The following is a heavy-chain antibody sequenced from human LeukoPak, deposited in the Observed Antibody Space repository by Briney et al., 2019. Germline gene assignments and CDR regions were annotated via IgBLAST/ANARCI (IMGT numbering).Heavy chain of an antibody. Sequence: GASVKVSCKASRYTFSNYDISWVRQAPGQGLEWMGEIIPIFGTANYAQKFQGRVTITADESTSTAYMELSSLRSEDTAVYYCARDYYSSSFDYYYYGMDVWGQGTTVTVSS. D-gene: IGHD6-6*01. CDR2: IIPIFGTA. CDR3: ARDYYSSSFDYYYYGMDV. CDR1: RYTFSNYD. V-gene: IGHV1-69*13. J-gene: IGHJ6*02.